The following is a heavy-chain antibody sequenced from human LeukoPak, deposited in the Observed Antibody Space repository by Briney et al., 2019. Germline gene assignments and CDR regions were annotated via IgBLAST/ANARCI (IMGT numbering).Heavy chain of an antibody. CDR2: ISAYNGNT. Sequence: ASVKVSCKASGYTFTSYGISWVRQAPGQGLEWMGWISAYNGNTNYAQKLQGRVTMTTDTSTSTAYMELRSLRSDDTAVYYCARWWLVRHHDAFDIWGQGTMVTVSS. D-gene: IGHD6-19*01. CDR1: GYTFTSYG. V-gene: IGHV1-18*01. J-gene: IGHJ3*02. CDR3: ARWWLVRHHDAFDI.